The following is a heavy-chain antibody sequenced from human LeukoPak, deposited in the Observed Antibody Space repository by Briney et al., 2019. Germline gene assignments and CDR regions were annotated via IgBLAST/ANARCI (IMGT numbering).Heavy chain of an antibody. CDR1: GGSISSSSYY. D-gene: IGHD2-2*01. Sequence: PSETLSLTCTVSGGSISSSSYYWGWIRQPPGKGLEWIGSIYYSGSTYYNPSLKSRVTISVDTSKNQFSLKLSSVTAADTAVYYCARQSSPHCSSTSCYWYTTDYWGQGTLVTVSS. CDR3: ARQSSPHCSSTSCYWYTTDY. J-gene: IGHJ4*02. V-gene: IGHV4-39*01. CDR2: IYYSGST.